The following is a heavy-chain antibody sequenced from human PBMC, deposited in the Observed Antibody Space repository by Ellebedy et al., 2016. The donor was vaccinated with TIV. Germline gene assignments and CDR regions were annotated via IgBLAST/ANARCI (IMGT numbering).Heavy chain of an antibody. Sequence: ASVKVSXXASGYTFTNYGISWVRQAPGQGLELVGWISGYNGNTNYAQKLQGRVTMTTDTSTSTAYMELRSLRSDDTAVYYCARFPGPLRRNYYYYMDVWGKGTTVTVSS. CDR2: ISGYNGNT. D-gene: IGHD4-17*01. CDR1: GYTFTNYG. V-gene: IGHV1-18*01. J-gene: IGHJ6*03. CDR3: ARFPGPLRRNYYYYMDV.